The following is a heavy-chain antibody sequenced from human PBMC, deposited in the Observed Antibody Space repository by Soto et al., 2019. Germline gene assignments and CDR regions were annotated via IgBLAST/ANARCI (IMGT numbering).Heavy chain of an antibody. D-gene: IGHD1-26*01. CDR2: VYYSGST. V-gene: IGHV4-61*08. CDR1: GESVTSDASY. Sequence: PSETLSLPSSVSGESVTSDASYWSVIRQAPGKGLEWIGYVYYSGSTRYNPSLETGVTKSVDTSKNQFSLKLTSVTPADTAIYSCARVKRSTSRLDPWGQGTLVTVSS. J-gene: IGHJ5*02. CDR3: ARVKRSTSRLDP.